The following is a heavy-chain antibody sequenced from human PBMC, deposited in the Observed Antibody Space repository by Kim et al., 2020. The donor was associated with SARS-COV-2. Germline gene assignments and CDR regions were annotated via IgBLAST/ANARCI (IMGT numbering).Heavy chain of an antibody. J-gene: IGHJ6*02. Sequence: GGSLRLSCAASGFTFSSYAMSWVRQAPGKGLEWVSAISGSGGSTYYADSVKGRFTISRDNSKNTLYLQMNSLRAEDTAVYYCAKGSSGWDYYYYGMDVWGQGTTVTVSS. V-gene: IGHV3-23*01. CDR1: GFTFSSYA. CDR3: AKGSSGWDYYYYGMDV. CDR2: ISGSGGST. D-gene: IGHD6-19*01.